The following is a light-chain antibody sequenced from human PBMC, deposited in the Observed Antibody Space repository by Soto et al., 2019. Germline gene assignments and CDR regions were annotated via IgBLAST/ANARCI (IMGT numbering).Light chain of an antibody. V-gene: IGKV3-15*01. CDR1: QSVSSK. CDR2: GAS. Sequence: EIVMTQSPATLSVSPGGRATLSFRASQSVSSKLAWYQQKPGQAPRLLIYGASTRATGIPARFSGSGSGTEFTLTISSLQSEDFAVYFCQQYNNWPPWTFGQGTKVDIK. CDR3: QQYNNWPPWT. J-gene: IGKJ1*01.